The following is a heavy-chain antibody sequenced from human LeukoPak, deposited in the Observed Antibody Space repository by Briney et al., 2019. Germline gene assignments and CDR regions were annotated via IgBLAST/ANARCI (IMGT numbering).Heavy chain of an antibody. Sequence: GGSLRLSCAASGFTFSSYSMNWVRQAPGKGLEWVSYISSSSSTIYYADSVKGRFTISRDNAKNSLYLQMNSLRAEDTAVYYCARELGSWRDYWGQGTLVTVSS. CDR1: GFTFSSYS. CDR3: ARELGSWRDY. V-gene: IGHV3-48*04. J-gene: IGHJ4*02. D-gene: IGHD6-13*01. CDR2: ISSSSSTI.